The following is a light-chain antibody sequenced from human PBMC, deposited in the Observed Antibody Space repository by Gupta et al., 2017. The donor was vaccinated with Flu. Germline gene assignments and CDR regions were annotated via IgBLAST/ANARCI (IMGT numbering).Light chain of an antibody. V-gene: IGLV1-44*01. CDR1: SSNIGINT. CDR3: AAWDDSLKGLI. J-gene: IGLJ1*01. CDR2: TDY. Sequence: QSVLTPPPSASGTPGQRVTISCSGSSSNIGINTVNWYQQLPGTAPRLLIYTDYQRPSGVPDRFSGSKSGTSASLAISGLQSEDEADYYCAAWDDSLKGLIFGTGTEVTVL.